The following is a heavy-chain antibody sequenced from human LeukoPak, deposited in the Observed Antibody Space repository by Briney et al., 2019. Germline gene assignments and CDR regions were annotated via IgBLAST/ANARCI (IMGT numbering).Heavy chain of an antibody. Sequence: GGSPRLSCAASGFTFSSYSMNWVRQAPGKGLEWVSSISSSSSYIYYADSVKGRFTISRDNAKNSLYLQMNSLRAEDTAVYYCARASVLGYCSGGSCYTDYWGQGTLVTVSS. CDR3: ARASVLGYCSGGSCYTDY. J-gene: IGHJ4*02. V-gene: IGHV3-21*01. CDR1: GFTFSSYS. D-gene: IGHD2-15*01. CDR2: ISSSSSYI.